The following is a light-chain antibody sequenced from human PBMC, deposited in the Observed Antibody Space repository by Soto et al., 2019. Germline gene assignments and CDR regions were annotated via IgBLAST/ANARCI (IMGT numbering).Light chain of an antibody. J-gene: IGKJ1*01. CDR3: QQYATMPRT. V-gene: IGKV3-20*01. CDR2: GAS. Sequence: EIVLTQSPNILSLSPGARATLSCRASQSIAYNSLAWYQQRPGQAPRLLIYGASTRPTGIPDRFSGRGSGTDFTLSISRLEPEDFAGYYCQQYATMPRTFGQGTKV. CDR1: QSIAYNS.